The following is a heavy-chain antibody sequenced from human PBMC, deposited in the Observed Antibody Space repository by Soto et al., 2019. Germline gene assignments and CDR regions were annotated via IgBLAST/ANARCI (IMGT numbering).Heavy chain of an antibody. CDR1: GFTVSSYL. V-gene: IGHV3-7*03. D-gene: IGHD5-18*01. CDR3: ASESRGLL. J-gene: IGHJ4*02. Sequence: GGSLRLSCAASGFTVSSYLMSWVRQAPGKGLEWVANIKQDGSEKYYVDSVKGRFTISRDNAKNSLYLQMNSLRAEDTAVYYCASESRGLLWGQGTLVTVSS. CDR2: IKQDGSEK.